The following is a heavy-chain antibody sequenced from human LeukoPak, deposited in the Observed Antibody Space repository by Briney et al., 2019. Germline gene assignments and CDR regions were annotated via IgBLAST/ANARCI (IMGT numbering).Heavy chain of an antibody. CDR2: IYYSGST. Sequence: ASQTLSLTCTVSGGSISSGGYYWSWIRQHPGKGLEWIGYIYYSGSTYYNPSLKSRVTISVDTSKNQFSLKLSSVTAADTAVYYCARGSPPYFVVVPAARWGWFDPWGQGTLVTVSS. D-gene: IGHD2-2*01. J-gene: IGHJ5*02. CDR1: GGSISSGGYY. CDR3: ARGSPPYFVVVPAARWGWFDP. V-gene: IGHV4-31*03.